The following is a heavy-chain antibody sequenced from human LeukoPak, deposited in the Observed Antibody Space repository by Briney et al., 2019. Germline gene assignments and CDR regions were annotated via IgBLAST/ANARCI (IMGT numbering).Heavy chain of an antibody. CDR3: AKGLPPCDY. J-gene: IGHJ4*02. V-gene: IGHV3-23*01. Sequence: PGGSLRLSCAASGFTVSSNYMSGVRQAPGKGLEWVSAISGSGGSTYYADSVKGRFTISRDNSKNTLYLQMNSLRAEDTAVYYCAKGLPPCDYWGQGTLVTVSS. CDR2: ISGSGGST. CDR1: GFTVSSNY.